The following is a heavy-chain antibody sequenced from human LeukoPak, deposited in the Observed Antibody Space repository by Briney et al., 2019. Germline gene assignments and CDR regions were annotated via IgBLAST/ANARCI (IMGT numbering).Heavy chain of an antibody. D-gene: IGHD3-16*01. CDR3: ARGWVDPSPGSYYYYYMDV. J-gene: IGHJ6*03. CDR1: GGTFSSYA. V-gene: IGHV1-69*13. Sequence: ASVKVSCKASGGTFSSYAISWVRQAPGQGLEWMGGIIPIFSTANYAQKFQGRVTITADESMSTAYMELSSLRSEDTAVYYCARGWVDPSPGSYYYYYMDVWGKGTTVTVSS. CDR2: IIPIFSTA.